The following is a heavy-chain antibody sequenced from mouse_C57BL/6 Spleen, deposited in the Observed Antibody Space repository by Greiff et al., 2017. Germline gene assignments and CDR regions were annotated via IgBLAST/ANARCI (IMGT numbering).Heavy chain of an antibody. D-gene: IGHD1-1*01. CDR2: ISSGGSYT. V-gene: IGHV5-6*02. J-gene: IGHJ4*01. Sequence: EVMLVESGGDLVKPGGSLKLSCAASGFTFSSYGMSWVRQTPDKRLEWVATISSGGSYTYYPDSVKGRFPISRDNAKNTLYLQMSSLKSEDTAMYYCARPFTTVAYAMDYWGQGTSVTVSS. CDR1: GFTFSSYG. CDR3: ARPFTTVAYAMDY.